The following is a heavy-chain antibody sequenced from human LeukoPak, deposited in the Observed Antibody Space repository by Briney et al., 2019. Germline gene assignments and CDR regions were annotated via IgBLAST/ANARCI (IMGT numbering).Heavy chain of an antibody. CDR2: INHSGST. V-gene: IGHV4-34*01. J-gene: IGHJ4*02. Sequence: KPSGTLSLTCAVYGGSFSGYYWSWIRQPPGKGLEWIGEINHSGSTNYNPSLKSRVTISVDTSKNQFSLKLSSVTAADTAVYYCARDGIAVAVAGFDYWGQGTLVTVSS. CDR3: ARDGIAVAVAGFDY. CDR1: GGSFSGYY. D-gene: IGHD6-19*01.